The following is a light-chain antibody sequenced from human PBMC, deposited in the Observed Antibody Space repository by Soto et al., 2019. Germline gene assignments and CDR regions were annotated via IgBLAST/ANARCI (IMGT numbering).Light chain of an antibody. CDR1: QSVSSSY. J-gene: IGKJ1*01. V-gene: IGKV3-20*01. CDR2: GAS. Sequence: IVLSQSPGTLSLTKGERATLSCRASQSVSSSYLAWCQQKPGQAPRLLIYGASRRATGIPDRFSGSGSGRDFTLTISRLEPEDFALYYCPHSGNSPWRFGQGS. CDR3: PHSGNSPWR.